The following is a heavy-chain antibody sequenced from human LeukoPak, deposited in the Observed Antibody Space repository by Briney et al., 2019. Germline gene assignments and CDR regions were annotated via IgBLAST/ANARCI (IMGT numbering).Heavy chain of an antibody. Sequence: ASVKVSCKASGGTFSSYAISWVRQAPGQGLEWMGGIIPIFGTANYAQKFQGRVTITTDESTSTAYMELSSLRSEDTAVYYCARGRSITIFGVVITYYYYYYMDVWGKGTTVTVSS. CDR3: ARGRSITIFGVVITYYYYYYMDV. D-gene: IGHD3-3*01. CDR1: GGTFSSYA. CDR2: IIPIFGTA. J-gene: IGHJ6*03. V-gene: IGHV1-69*05.